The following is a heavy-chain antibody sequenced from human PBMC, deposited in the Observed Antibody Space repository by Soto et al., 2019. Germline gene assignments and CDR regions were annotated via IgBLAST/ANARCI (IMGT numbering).Heavy chain of an antibody. Sequence: QAGGSLRLSCAASGFTFSSYGMHWFRQAPGKGLEWVAVISYDGSNKYYADSVKGRFTISRDNSKNTLYLQMNSLRAEDTAVYYCAKDRWIAVAAIGLYYYYGMDVWGQGTTVTVSS. J-gene: IGHJ6*02. V-gene: IGHV3-30*18. CDR1: GFTFSSYG. CDR2: ISYDGSNK. D-gene: IGHD6-19*01. CDR3: AKDRWIAVAAIGLYYYYGMDV.